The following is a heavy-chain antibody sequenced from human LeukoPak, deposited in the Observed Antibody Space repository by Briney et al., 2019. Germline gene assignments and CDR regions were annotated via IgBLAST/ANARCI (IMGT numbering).Heavy chain of an antibody. Sequence: PSETLSFTCTVSGGSISSSYWSWIRQPPGKGLEWIGYIYYSGNTNYNPSLKSRVTISVDTSKNQFSLKLTSVTAADTAVYYCARGRGRLLAYYYYYMDVWGKGTTVTVSS. CDR2: IYYSGNT. CDR1: GGSISSSY. J-gene: IGHJ6*03. CDR3: ARGRGRLLAYYYYYMDV. V-gene: IGHV4-59*01. D-gene: IGHD3-22*01.